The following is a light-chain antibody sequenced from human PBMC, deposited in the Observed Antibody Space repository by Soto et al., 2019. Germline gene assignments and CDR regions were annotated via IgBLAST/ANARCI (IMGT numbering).Light chain of an antibody. CDR1: QSVSSY. Sequence: EIVLTQSPATLSLSPGERATLSCRASQSVSSYLAWYQQKPGQAPRVIIFGVSTRATGVPDRFSGSGSGTDFTLTISRLEPEDFALYYCQQYGNSPLTFGGGTKV. CDR3: QQYGNSPLT. V-gene: IGKV3-20*01. J-gene: IGKJ4*01. CDR2: GVS.